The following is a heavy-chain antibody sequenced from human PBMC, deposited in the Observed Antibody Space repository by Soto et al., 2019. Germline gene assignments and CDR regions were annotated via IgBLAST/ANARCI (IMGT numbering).Heavy chain of an antibody. D-gene: IGHD7-27*01. V-gene: IGHV4-4*02. J-gene: IGHJ2*01. CDR2: IYHSGST. CDR1: GGSISSSNW. Sequence: SETLSLTCAVSGGSISSSNWWSWVRQPPGKGLEWIGEIYHSGSTNYNPSLKSRVTISVDKSKNQFSLKLSSVTAADTAVYYYARAWGIDYWYFDLWGRGTLVTVSS. CDR3: ARAWGIDYWYFDL.